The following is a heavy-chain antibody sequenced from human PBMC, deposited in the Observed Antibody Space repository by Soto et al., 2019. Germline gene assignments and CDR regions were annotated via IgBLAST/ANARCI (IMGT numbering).Heavy chain of an antibody. Sequence: SGPTLVNPTQTLTLTCSFSGFSLSTSGVGVHWIRQPPGKALEWLALIYWDDDKRYSPSLKSRLTITRDTSRYQVVLTMTNMDPVDTATYYCANTRSDAFAIWGQGTMVTVSS. CDR1: GFSLSTSGVG. CDR2: IYWDDDK. V-gene: IGHV2-5*02. CDR3: ANTRSDAFAI. J-gene: IGHJ3*02.